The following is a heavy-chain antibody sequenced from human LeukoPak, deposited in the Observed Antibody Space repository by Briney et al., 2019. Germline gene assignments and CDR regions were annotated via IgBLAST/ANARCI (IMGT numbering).Heavy chain of an antibody. J-gene: IGHJ4*02. CDR1: GDSISSYY. CDR2: IHHSGST. Sequence: SETLSLTCTVSGDSISSYYWSWIRQPPGKGLEWIGSIHHSGSTYYNPSLKSRVTISLDTSKNHFSLQLSSVTAADTAVYFCAREKVGASGGNTFDYWGQGTLVTASS. D-gene: IGHD1-26*01. V-gene: IGHV4-38-2*02. CDR3: AREKVGASGGNTFDY.